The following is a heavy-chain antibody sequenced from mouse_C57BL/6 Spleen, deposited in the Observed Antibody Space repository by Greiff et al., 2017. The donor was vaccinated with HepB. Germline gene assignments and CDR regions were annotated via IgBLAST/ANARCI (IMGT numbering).Heavy chain of an antibody. Sequence: VKLVESGPGLVQPSQSLSITCTVSGFSLTSYGVHWVRQSPGKGLEWLGVIWSGGSTDYNAAFISRLSISKDNSKSQVFFKMNSLQADDTAIYYCARKGEDYEGYAMDYWGQGTSVTVSS. V-gene: IGHV2-2*01. CDR3: ARKGEDYEGYAMDY. CDR1: GFSLTSYG. D-gene: IGHD2-4*01. J-gene: IGHJ4*01. CDR2: IWSGGST.